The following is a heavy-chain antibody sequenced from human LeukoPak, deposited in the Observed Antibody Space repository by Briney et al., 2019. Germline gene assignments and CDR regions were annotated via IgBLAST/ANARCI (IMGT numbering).Heavy chain of an antibody. Sequence: PSETLSLTCNVSGGSISSHYWSWIRQPPRKGLKWIAYIYYRGSTNYNPSLTSRVTISVDASKKQFSLMLTSVAAADTAVYYCARSLSTGPSAAGDAVYFYYGLDVWGQGTTVTVSS. D-gene: IGHD6-13*01. CDR2: IYYRGST. J-gene: IGHJ6*02. V-gene: IGHV4-59*11. CDR1: GGSISSHY. CDR3: ARSLSTGPSAAGDAVYFYYGLDV.